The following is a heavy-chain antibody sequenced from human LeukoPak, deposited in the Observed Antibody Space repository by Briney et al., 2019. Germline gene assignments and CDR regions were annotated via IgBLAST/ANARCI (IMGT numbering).Heavy chain of an antibody. CDR1: GFPFSSYA. V-gene: IGHV3-23*01. CDR3: ARGNGPSIAADLDY. CDR2: ISGSGGST. D-gene: IGHD6-25*01. J-gene: IGHJ4*02. Sequence: PGGSLRLSCAASGFPFSSYAMSWVRQPPGKGREWVSAISGSGGSTYYADSVKGRFTISRDNSKNTLYLQMNSLRAEDTAVYYCARGNGPSIAADLDYWGQGTLVTVSS.